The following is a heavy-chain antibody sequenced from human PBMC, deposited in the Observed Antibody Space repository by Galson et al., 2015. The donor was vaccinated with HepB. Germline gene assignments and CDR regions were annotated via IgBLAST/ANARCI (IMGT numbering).Heavy chain of an antibody. CDR3: ARVGSGYDHDAFDY. CDR2: IYYSGST. D-gene: IGHD2-15*01. CDR1: GGSISSSSYY. V-gene: IGHV4-61*01. Sequence: ETLSLTCTVSGGSISSSSYYWSWIRQPPGKGLEWIGYIYYSGSTNYNPSLKSRVTISVDTSKNQFSLKLSSVTAADTAVYYCARVGSGYDHDAFDYWGQGTLVTVSS. J-gene: IGHJ4*02.